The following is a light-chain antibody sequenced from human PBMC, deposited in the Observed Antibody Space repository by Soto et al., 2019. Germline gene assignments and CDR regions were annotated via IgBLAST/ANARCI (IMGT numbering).Light chain of an antibody. Sequence: DIVMTQSPDSLAVSLGERATINCKSSQSVLHTSNDRYYLAWYQQKPGQPPKLLIYWASTREAGVPDRFSGSGSGTDFTLTVSSLQAEDVALYYCQQYYTTPWTFGQGTKVEIK. CDR2: WAS. V-gene: IGKV4-1*01. J-gene: IGKJ1*01. CDR1: QSVLHTSNDRYY. CDR3: QQYYTTPWT.